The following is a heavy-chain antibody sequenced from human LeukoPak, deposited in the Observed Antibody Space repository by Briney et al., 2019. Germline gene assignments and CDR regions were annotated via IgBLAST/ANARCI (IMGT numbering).Heavy chain of an antibody. CDR1: GYTFTSYA. J-gene: IGHJ5*02. V-gene: IGHV1-3*01. CDR2: INAGNGNT. D-gene: IGHD6-19*01. Sequence: GASVKVSCKASGYTFTSYAMHWVRQAPGQRLEWMGWINAGNGNTKYSQKFQGRVTITRDTSASTAYMELSSLRSEDTAVYYCARGDDPKAPIAVAGSVDWFDPWGQGTLVTVSS. CDR3: ARGDDPKAPIAVAGSVDWFDP.